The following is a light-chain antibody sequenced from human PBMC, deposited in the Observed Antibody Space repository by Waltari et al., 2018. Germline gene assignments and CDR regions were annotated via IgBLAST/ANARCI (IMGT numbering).Light chain of an antibody. V-gene: IGLV2-14*01. CDR2: EVS. CDR1: DSDVGAYDF. CDR3: SSYTTSSAPGV. J-gene: IGLJ1*01. Sequence: QSALTQPASVSGSPGQSITISCSGTDSDVGAYDFVSWYQQHPGKAPHLIIYEVSNRPSGISNRFPASKPGNTASLTISGLQAEDEADYYCSSYTTSSAPGVFGTGTRVTVL.